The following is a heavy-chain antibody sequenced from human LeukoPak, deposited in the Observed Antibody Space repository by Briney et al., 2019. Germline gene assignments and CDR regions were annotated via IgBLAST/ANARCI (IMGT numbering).Heavy chain of an antibody. CDR2: INHSGST. Sequence: SETLSLTCAVYGGSFSGYYWSWIRQPPGKGLEWIGEINHSGSTNYNPSLKSRVTISVDTSKKQFSLKLSSVTAADTAVYYCARGNSQRWLQFRYWGPGTLVTVSS. CDR3: ARGNSQRWLQFRY. CDR1: GGSFSGYY. J-gene: IGHJ4*02. V-gene: IGHV4-34*01. D-gene: IGHD5-24*01.